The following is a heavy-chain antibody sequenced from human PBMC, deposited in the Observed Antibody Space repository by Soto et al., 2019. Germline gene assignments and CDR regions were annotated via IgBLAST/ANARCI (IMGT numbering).Heavy chain of an antibody. CDR3: ARVSSIAARRSHDS. V-gene: IGHV1-8*01. CDR1: GYTFTIHD. J-gene: IGHJ4*02. CDR2: LNPHSGKA. Sequence: ASVKVSCKASGYTFTIHDIHWVRQAPGQGLEWMAGLNPHSGKAAYAQRFQGRLTMTGNASTSTAYMELSGLRSEDMAMYYCARVSSIAARRSHDSWGQGTLVTVSS. D-gene: IGHD6-6*01.